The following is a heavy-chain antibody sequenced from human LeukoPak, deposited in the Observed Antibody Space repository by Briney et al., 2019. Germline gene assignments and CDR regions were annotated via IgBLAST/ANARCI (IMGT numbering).Heavy chain of an antibody. V-gene: IGHV3-11*01. J-gene: IGHJ6*02. CDR3: ARGHYGMDV. Sequence: GGSLRLSCAASGFILSDSYMTWIRQAPGKGLEWVSYISNSGSTIYYADSVKGRFTISRDNAKNSLYLQMNSLRAEDTAMYYCARGHYGMDVWGQGTTVTVSS. CDR1: GFILSDSY. CDR2: ISNSGSTI.